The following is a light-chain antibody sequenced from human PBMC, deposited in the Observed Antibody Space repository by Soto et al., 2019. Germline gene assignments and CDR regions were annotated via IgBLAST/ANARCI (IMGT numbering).Light chain of an antibody. Sequence: QSALTQPASVSGSPGQSITISCTGTSSDVGAYNYVSWYQQHPGKDPKLMIYDVTNRPSGDSNRFSGSKSGNTASLTISRLQAEYDADYFCSSHSNITPYVFGTWTQVTVL. CDR3: SSHSNITPYV. V-gene: IGLV2-14*01. J-gene: IGLJ1*01. CDR1: SSDVGAYNY. CDR2: DVT.